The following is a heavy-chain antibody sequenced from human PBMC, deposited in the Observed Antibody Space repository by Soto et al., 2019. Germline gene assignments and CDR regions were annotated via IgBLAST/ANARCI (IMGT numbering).Heavy chain of an antibody. D-gene: IGHD3-3*01. CDR1: GYTFINYD. Sequence: SVKVSCKASGYTFINYDISWVRQAPGQGLEWMGWISPYNGNTNYVQKLQGRVTMTTDTSTSTAYMELRSLRSDDTAVYYCTRNRITIFGVARDYGMDVWGQGTTVTVSS. CDR2: ISPYNGNT. J-gene: IGHJ6*02. V-gene: IGHV1-18*01. CDR3: TRNRITIFGVARDYGMDV.